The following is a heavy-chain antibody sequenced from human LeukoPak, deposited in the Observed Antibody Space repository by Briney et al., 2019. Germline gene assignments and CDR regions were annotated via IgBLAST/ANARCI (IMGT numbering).Heavy chain of an antibody. CDR3: ARKRGCSSTSCPIDFDY. Sequence: KPSETLSLTCTVSGGSISSSSYYWGWIRQPPGKGLEWIGSIYYSGSTYYNPSLKSRVTISVDTSKNQFSLKLSSVTAADTAVYYCARKRGCSSTSCPIDFDYWGQGTLVTVSS. CDR1: GGSISSSSYY. J-gene: IGHJ4*02. CDR2: IYYSGST. D-gene: IGHD2-2*01. V-gene: IGHV4-39*01.